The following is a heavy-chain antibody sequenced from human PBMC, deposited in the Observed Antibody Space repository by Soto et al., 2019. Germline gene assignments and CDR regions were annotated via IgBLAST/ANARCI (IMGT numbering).Heavy chain of an antibody. D-gene: IGHD1-26*01. V-gene: IGHV2-5*02. J-gene: IGHJ4*02. CDR2: IYWDDSK. Sequence: QITLKESGPPLVKPTQTLTLTCTFSGFSLTTDRVGVGWIRQPPGEALEWLAVIYWDDSKTYRASLESRLTITKDTSKNQVALTMTNMDSLDTATYYCAHAYGGRSLYWGQGTRVTVSS. CDR3: AHAYGGRSLY. CDR1: GFSLTTDRVG.